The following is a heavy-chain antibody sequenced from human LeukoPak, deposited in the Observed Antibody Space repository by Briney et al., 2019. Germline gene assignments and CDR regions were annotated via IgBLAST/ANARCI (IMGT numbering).Heavy chain of an antibody. CDR2: IHYTGST. V-gene: IGHV4-59*08. J-gene: IGHJ4*02. CDR3: ARQKESSGAVFDY. D-gene: IGHD7-27*01. Sequence: PSETLSLTCTVSGGSINNYYWSWIRQPPGKGLELIGYIHYTGSTNYNPSLKSRVTISVDTSKNQFSLKLSSVTAADTAVYYCARQKESSGAVFDYWGQGTLVTVSS. CDR1: GGSINNYY.